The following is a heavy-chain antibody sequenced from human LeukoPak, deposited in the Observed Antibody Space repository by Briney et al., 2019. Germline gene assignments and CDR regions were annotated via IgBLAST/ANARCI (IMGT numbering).Heavy chain of an antibody. CDR2: ISSSSSTI. J-gene: IGHJ4*02. CDR1: GFTFSSYS. V-gene: IGHV3-48*01. D-gene: IGHD3-22*01. CDR3: ARAYDSSGYYQL. Sequence: PERSLRLSCAASGFTFSSYSMNWVRQAPGKGLEWVSYISSSSSTIYYADSVKGRFTISRDNAKNSLYLQMNSLRAEDTAVYYCARAYDSSGYYQLWGQGTLVTVSS.